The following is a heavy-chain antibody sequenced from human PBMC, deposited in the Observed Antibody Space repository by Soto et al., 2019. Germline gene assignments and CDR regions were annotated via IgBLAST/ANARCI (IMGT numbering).Heavy chain of an antibody. CDR1: GFTFSSYG. Sequence: GGSLRLSCAASGFTFSSYGMHWVRQAPGKGLEWVAVISYDGSNKYYADSVKGRFTISRDNSKNTLYLQMNSLRAEDTAVYYCAKAEVGVVTLSIYYYYGMDVWGQGTTVTVSS. CDR2: ISYDGSNK. CDR3: AKAEVGVVTLSIYYYYGMDV. D-gene: IGHD3-3*01. J-gene: IGHJ6*02. V-gene: IGHV3-30*18.